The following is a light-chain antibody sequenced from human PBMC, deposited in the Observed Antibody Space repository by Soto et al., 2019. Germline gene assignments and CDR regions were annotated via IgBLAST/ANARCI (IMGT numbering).Light chain of an antibody. V-gene: IGLV1-40*01. CDR1: SSNIGAGYD. CDR3: QSYDSSLSGWV. CDR2: GNS. Sequence: QAVVTQPPSVSGAPGQRVTISCTGSSSNIGAGYDVHWYQHLPGTAPKLLIYGNSNRPSGVPDRFSGSKSGTSASLAITGLRAEDEADYYCQSYDSSLSGWVFGGGTKRTVL. J-gene: IGLJ3*02.